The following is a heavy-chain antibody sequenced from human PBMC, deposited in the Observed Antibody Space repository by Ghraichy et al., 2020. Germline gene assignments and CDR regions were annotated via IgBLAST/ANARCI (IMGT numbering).Heavy chain of an antibody. Sequence: GGSLRLSCAASGFTVSSNYMSWVRQAPGKGLEWVSVIYSGGSTYYADSVKGRFTISRDNSKNTLYLQMNSLRAEDTAVYYCARENVGGSGYDFYYFDYWGQGTLVTVSS. V-gene: IGHV3-53*01. J-gene: IGHJ4*02. D-gene: IGHD5-12*01. CDR1: GFTVSSNY. CDR3: ARENVGGSGYDFYYFDY. CDR2: IYSGGST.